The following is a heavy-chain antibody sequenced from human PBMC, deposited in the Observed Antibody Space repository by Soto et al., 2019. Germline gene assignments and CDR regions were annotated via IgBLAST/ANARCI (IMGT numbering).Heavy chain of an antibody. D-gene: IGHD1-26*01. CDR2: VSSDGGTK. CDR3: TKEGSWSRYAFDV. CDR1: GFTFSGHG. J-gene: IGHJ3*01. V-gene: IGHV3-30*18. Sequence: QVQLVESGGGVVPPGTSLRLSCVASGFTFSGHGMHWVRQAPGKGLEWVAVVSSDGGTKYYADSVRGRLTVSRDNSENTLSLQMGSLCFEDTAVYYCTKEGSWSRYAFDVWGQGKTVTVSS.